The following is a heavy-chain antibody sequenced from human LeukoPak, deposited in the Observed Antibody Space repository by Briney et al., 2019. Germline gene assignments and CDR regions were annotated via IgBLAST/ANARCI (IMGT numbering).Heavy chain of an antibody. Sequence: SETLSLTCTVSGASINNNYWSWIRQSAAKGLEWIGHIYSSGDPNYNPSLKSRVTMSVDTSKNQFSLKLKSVTAADTAVYYCARVKMTSITSHDSWGQGTLVTVSS. CDR2: IYSSGDP. D-gene: IGHD2-21*02. J-gene: IGHJ4*02. CDR3: ARVKMTSITSHDS. CDR1: GASINNNY. V-gene: IGHV4-4*07.